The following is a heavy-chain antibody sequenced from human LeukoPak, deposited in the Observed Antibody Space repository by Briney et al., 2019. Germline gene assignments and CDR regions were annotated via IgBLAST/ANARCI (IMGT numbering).Heavy chain of an antibody. J-gene: IGHJ4*02. Sequence: PGWPLRLSCVSSGIRFTDYWISWVRQAPGKGLEWVANIKKDGSEKNYVDSVKGRFTISRDNAKNSLYLQMNSLRVEDTAAYYCTTEFGRPGYWGQGTLVTVSS. CDR2: IKKDGSEK. D-gene: IGHD3-16*01. CDR1: GIRFTDYW. CDR3: TTEFGRPGY. V-gene: IGHV3-7*05.